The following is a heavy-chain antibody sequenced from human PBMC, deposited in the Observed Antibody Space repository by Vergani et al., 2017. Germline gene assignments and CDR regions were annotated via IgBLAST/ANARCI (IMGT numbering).Heavy chain of an antibody. CDR1: GFTFSSYW. V-gene: IGHV3-7*01. Sequence: VQLVESGGGLVQPGGSLRLSCAASGFTFSSYWMSWVRQAPGKGLEWVANIKQDGSEKYYVDSVKGRFTISRDNAKNSLYLQMNSLRAEDTAVYYCARPGYDFWSGYYGGRGYWGQGTLVTVSS. CDR2: IKQDGSEK. J-gene: IGHJ4*02. CDR3: ARPGYDFWSGYYGGRGY. D-gene: IGHD3-3*01.